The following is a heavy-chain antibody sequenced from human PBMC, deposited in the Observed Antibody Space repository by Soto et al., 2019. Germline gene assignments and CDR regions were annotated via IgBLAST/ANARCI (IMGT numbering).Heavy chain of an antibody. V-gene: IGHV4-39*02. CDR2: IYYSGNT. D-gene: IGHD2-15*01. CDR3: AREGGRYCTGGSCQVDY. J-gene: IGHJ4*02. Sequence: QLQLQESGPGLVKPSETLSLTCTVSGGSISSSSYYWGWIRQPPGKGLEWIGSIYYSGNTYYTPSLKSRVTISVATSKNQFSLKLSSVTAADTAVYYWAREGGRYCTGGSCQVDYWGQGTLVTVSS. CDR1: GGSISSSSYY.